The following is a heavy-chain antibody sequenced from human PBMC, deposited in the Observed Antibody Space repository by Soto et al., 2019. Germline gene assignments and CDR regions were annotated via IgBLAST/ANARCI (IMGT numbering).Heavy chain of an antibody. CDR2: VKSKGGGGTM. V-gene: IGHV3-15*01. J-gene: IGHJ4*02. Sequence: PGGSLRLSCAVSGFAVSSAWMSWVRQAPGKGLEWVGRVKSKGGGGTMDYAAPVEGRFIVSRDNSKETLYLQMNSLKTEDTAVYYCAADLPTHGSGEFDVWGQGTLVTVSS. CDR1: GFAVSSAW. CDR3: AADLPTHGSGEFDV. D-gene: IGHD3-10*01.